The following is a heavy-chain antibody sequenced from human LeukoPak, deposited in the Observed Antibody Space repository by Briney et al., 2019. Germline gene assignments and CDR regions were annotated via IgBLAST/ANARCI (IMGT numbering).Heavy chain of an antibody. CDR2: ISGSGGST. D-gene: IGHD6-13*01. Sequence: PGGSLRLSCAAPGFTFSSYAMSWVRQAPGKGLEWVSAISGSGGSTYYADSVKGRFTISRDNSKNTLYLQMNSLRAEDTAVYYCANLHHSSSWKGAFDIWGQGTMVTVSS. CDR3: ANLHHSSSWKGAFDI. CDR1: GFTFSSYA. V-gene: IGHV3-23*01. J-gene: IGHJ3*02.